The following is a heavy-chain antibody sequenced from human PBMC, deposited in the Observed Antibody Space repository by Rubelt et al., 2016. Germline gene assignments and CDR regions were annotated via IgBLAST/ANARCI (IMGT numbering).Heavy chain of an antibody. CDR2: IYWDDEK. CDR3: GNRRSKYYHDSSGYEDYFDY. CDR1: GFSLSTGGEG. Sequence: QITLKESGPTLVKPTQTLTLTCTFSGFSLSTGGEGVGWIRQPPGKALEWLALIYWDDEKRYSPSLKSRLTITKDNSNNQVVLTMTNMEPLGTATYDCGNRRSKYYHDSSGYEDYFDYWGQGTLVTVSS. J-gene: IGHJ4*02. D-gene: IGHD3-22*01. V-gene: IGHV2-5*02.